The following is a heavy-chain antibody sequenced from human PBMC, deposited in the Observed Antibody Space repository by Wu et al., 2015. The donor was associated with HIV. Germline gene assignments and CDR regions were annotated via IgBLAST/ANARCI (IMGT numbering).Heavy chain of an antibody. CDR2: MNPTSGNR. D-gene: IGHD3-3*01. V-gene: IGHV1-8*03. CDR1: GYTFSTYD. J-gene: IGHJ4*02. Sequence: QVQLVQSGAEVKKPGASVKVSCKTSGYTFSTYDINWVRQATGQGLEWMGWMNPTSGNRVYAQKFVGRVTITRNTSMSTAYMELNSLRSEDTAVYYCARGQLWAILEWLDYWGQGTPVTVSS. CDR3: ARGQLWAILEWLDY.